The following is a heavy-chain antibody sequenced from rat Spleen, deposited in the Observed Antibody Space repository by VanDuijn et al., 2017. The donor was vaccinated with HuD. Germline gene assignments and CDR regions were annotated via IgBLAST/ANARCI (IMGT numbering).Heavy chain of an antibody. CDR2: ISYDGSIT. CDR1: GFTFSDYY. J-gene: IGHJ4*01. V-gene: IGHV5-7*01. CDR3: ARQWDA. Sequence: EVQLVESDGGLVQPGRSLKLSCEASGFTFSDYYMAWVRQAPTKGLEWVASISYDGSITYYRDSVKGRFTISRDNAKSTLYLQMDSLRSEDTATYYCARQWDAWGQGASVTVSS.